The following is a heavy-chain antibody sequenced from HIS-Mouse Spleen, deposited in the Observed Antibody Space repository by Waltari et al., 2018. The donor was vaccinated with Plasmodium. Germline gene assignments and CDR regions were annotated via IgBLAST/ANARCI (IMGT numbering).Heavy chain of an antibody. D-gene: IGHD6-13*01. V-gene: IGHV4-39*01. J-gene: IGHJ4*02. CDR3: ARLDERVLDY. CDR1: GGSLSSSSYY. CDR2: IYYSGST. Sequence: QLQLQESGPGLVKPSETLSLTCTVSGGSLSSSSYYWGWIRQPPGKGLEWIGSIYYSGSTHHNPPLKSRGTISGDTSKTQFSLKLSSVTAADTAVYYCARLDERVLDYWGQGTLVTVSS.